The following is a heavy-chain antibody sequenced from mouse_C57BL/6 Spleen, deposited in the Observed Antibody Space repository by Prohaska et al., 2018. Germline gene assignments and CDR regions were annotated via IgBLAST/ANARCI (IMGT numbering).Heavy chain of an antibody. CDR2: IRLKSDNYAT. Sequence: EVKLEESGGGLVQPGGSMKLSCVASGFTFSNYWMNWVRQSPEKGLEWVAQIRLKSDNYATHYAESVKGRFTISRDDDKSSVYLQMNNVRAEDTGIYYCTADPNAYWGQGTLVTVSA. V-gene: IGHV6-3*01. CDR3: TADPNAY. CDR1: GFTFSNYW. J-gene: IGHJ3*01.